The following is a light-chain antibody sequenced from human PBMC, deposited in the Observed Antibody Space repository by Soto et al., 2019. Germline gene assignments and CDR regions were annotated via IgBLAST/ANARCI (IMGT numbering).Light chain of an antibody. CDR1: SSNIGNNY. J-gene: IGLJ2*01. CDR3: GTWDSSLSAVV. CDR2: DNN. V-gene: IGLV1-51*01. Sequence: QSVLTQPPSVSAAPGQKVTISCSGSSSNIGNNYVSWYQQLPVTAPKLLIYDNNKRPSGIPDRFDVSKSGTSATLGITGLQTGDEADYYFGTWDSSLSAVVFGGGTKLTVL.